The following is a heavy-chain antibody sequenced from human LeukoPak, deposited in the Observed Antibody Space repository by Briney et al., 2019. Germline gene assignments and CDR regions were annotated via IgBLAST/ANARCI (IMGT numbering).Heavy chain of an antibody. Sequence: SETLSLTCTVSGGSITNLNFYWTWIRQPAGKRLEWIGRIYTSGGTNYNPSLKSRVTMSVDKSKNQISLKLASLTAADTALYCCAGRGSSSGTFDIWGPGTFVTVSS. CDR3: AGRGSSSGTFDI. CDR2: IYTSGGT. J-gene: IGHJ3*02. V-gene: IGHV4-61*02. D-gene: IGHD2-2*01. CDR1: GGSITNLNFY.